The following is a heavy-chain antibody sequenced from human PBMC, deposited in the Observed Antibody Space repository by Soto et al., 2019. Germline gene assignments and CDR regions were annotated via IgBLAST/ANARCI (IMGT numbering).Heavy chain of an antibody. D-gene: IGHD6-19*01. CDR2: ISGSGGST. V-gene: IGHV3-23*01. CDR1: GFTFSSYA. Sequence: EVQLLESGGGLVQPGGSLRLSCAASGFTFSSYAMSWVRQAPGKGLEWVSAISGSGGSTYYADSVKGRFTISRDNSKNTLYLQMNSLRAEDTAVYYCAKDPKKPYPVAEVGYFQHWGQGTLVTVSS. J-gene: IGHJ1*01. CDR3: AKDPKKPYPVAEVGYFQH.